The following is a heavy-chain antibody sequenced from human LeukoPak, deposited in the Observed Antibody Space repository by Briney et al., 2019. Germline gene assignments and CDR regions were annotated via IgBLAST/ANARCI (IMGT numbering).Heavy chain of an antibody. CDR2: IYYSGST. J-gene: IGHJ3*02. Sequence: KPSETLSLTCTVSGGSISSSSYYWGWIRQPPGKGLEWIGSIYYSGSTYYNPSLKSRVTISVDTSKNQFSLKLSSVTAADTAVYYCARTSDSRQKDAFDIWGQGTMVTVSS. CDR3: ARTSDSRQKDAFDI. CDR1: GGSISSSSYY. V-gene: IGHV4-39*07. D-gene: IGHD3-22*01.